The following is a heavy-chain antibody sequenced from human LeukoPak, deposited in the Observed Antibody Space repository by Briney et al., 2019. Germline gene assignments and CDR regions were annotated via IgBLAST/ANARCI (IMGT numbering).Heavy chain of an antibody. Sequence: GGSLRLSCAASGFTFRSYSMNWVRQAPGKGLEWVSSISSSSSYIYYADSVKGRFTISRDNAKNSLYLQMNSLRAEDTAVYYCARGSGGDYYFDYWGQGTLVTVSS. CDR2: ISSSSSYI. V-gene: IGHV3-21*01. J-gene: IGHJ4*02. D-gene: IGHD2-21*02. CDR1: GFTFRSYS. CDR3: ARGSGGDYYFDY.